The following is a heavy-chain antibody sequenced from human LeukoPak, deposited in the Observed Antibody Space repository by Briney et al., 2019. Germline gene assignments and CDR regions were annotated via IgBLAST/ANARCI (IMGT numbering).Heavy chain of an antibody. V-gene: IGHV5-51*01. J-gene: IGHJ4*02. CDR2: LYPDGSAT. D-gene: IGHD1-26*01. Sequence: GESLKISCKASGYTFSNYWIGWVRQMRGRGLEWMGMLYPDGSATTYHPSFEGRVTISADKSVTTAYLEWNSLKASDTALYYCVRQGLQSGTYPAYWGPGTLVTVSS. CDR1: GYTFSNYW. CDR3: VRQGLQSGTYPAY.